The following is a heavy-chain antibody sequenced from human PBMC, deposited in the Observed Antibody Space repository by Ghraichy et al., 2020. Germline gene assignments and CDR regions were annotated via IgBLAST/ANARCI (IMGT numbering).Heavy chain of an antibody. D-gene: IGHD3-22*01. CDR3: ARDYYDRNRFDP. CDR1: GFSLSSFA. J-gene: IGHJ5*02. Sequence: GGSLRLSCAASGFSLSSFAIQWVRQAPGKGLDWVATIWYDGKNKFYGDAVKGRFTISRDISRSTVYLQMDSLSVEDTAVYYCARDYYDRNRFDPWGQGTLVTVSS. V-gene: IGHV3-33*01. CDR2: IWYDGKNK.